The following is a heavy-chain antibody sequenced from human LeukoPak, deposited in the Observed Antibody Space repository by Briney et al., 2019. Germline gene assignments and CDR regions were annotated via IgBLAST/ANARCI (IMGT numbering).Heavy chain of an antibody. V-gene: IGHV3-48*03. D-gene: IGHD2-15*01. CDR2: TTSTGVTK. CDR1: GFTFSNYE. J-gene: IGHJ4*02. Sequence: GGSLRLSCAASGFTFSNYEMSWVRQAPGKGLEWISYTTSTGVTKYYADSVRGRFTISRDNAKNSLYLQMNSLRAEDTAVYYCARGFCSGGTCYFLIAFDYWGQGTLVTVPS. CDR3: ARGFCSGGTCYFLIAFDY.